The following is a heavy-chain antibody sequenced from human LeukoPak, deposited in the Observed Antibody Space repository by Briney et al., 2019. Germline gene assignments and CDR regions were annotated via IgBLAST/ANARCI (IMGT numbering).Heavy chain of an antibody. V-gene: IGHV3-7*01. J-gene: IGHJ4*02. CDR1: GFTFNGHW. D-gene: IGHD3-16*01. CDR3: ARHIPRGNNFFDY. CDR2: IKEDGSGK. Sequence: GGSLRLSCAASGFTFNGHWMTWVRQAPGKGLEWVANIKEDGSGKYYVDSVKGRFTISRDNAKNSLYLQTNSLRAEDTAMYYCARHIPRGNNFFDYWGQGTLVTVSS.